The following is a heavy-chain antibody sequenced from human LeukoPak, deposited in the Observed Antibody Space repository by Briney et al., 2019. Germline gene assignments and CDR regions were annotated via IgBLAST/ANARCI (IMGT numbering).Heavy chain of an antibody. CDR1: GGTFSSYA. Sequence: SVKVSCKASGGTFSSYAISWVRQAPGQGLEWMGGIIPIFGTANYAQKFQGRVTITTDESTSTAYMELSSLRSEDTAVYYCARGYYYDSSGYSHPHYYYYMDVWGKGTTVTVSS. CDR3: ARGYYYDSSGYSHPHYYYYMDV. CDR2: IIPIFGTA. V-gene: IGHV1-69*05. D-gene: IGHD3-22*01. J-gene: IGHJ6*03.